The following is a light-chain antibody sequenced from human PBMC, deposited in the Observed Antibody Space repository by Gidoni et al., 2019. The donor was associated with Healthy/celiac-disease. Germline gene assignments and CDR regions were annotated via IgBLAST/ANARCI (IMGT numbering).Light chain of an antibody. Sequence: DIHMTQSPSSVSASVGDRVTITCRASQVISSWLAWYQQKPGKAPKLLIDAASSLQSVVPSRCSGSGSGTDFILTISSLQSEDFATYYCQQANSFPFTFGPGTKVDIK. V-gene: IGKV1-12*02. J-gene: IGKJ3*01. CDR1: QVISSW. CDR3: QQANSFPFT. CDR2: AAS.